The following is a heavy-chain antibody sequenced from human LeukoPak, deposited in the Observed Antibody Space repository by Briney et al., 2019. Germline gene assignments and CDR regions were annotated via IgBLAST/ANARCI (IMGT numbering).Heavy chain of an antibody. CDR2: ISGSGGST. J-gene: IGHJ6*02. CDR1: GFTSSTYS. V-gene: IGHV3-23*01. Sequence: SLSPACAAAGFTSSTYSMSCVRQPPRKGLEWVSAISGSGGSTYYADSVKGRFTISRDNYKNTLYLQMNSLRAEDTAVYYCAKSGETPQDVWGQGTTVTVSS. CDR3: AKSGETPQDV. D-gene: IGHD3-10*01.